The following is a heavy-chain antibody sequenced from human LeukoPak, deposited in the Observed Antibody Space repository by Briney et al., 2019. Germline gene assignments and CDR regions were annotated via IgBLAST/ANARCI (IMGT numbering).Heavy chain of an antibody. CDR3: ARGVVPAAHWFDP. J-gene: IGHJ5*02. CDR2: INPSAGST. D-gene: IGHD2-2*01. CDR1: GYSFTTYY. Sequence: GASVKLSCKASGYSFTTYYLHWVRQAPGQGLEWMGIINPSAGSTSYAQKFQDRVTMTRDASTSTVYMELSSLSSDDTAVYYCARGVVPAAHWFDPWGQGTLVTVSS. V-gene: IGHV1-46*01.